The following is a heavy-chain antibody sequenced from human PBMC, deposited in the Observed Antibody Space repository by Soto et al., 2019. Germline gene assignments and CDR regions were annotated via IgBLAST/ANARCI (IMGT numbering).Heavy chain of an antibody. V-gene: IGHV1-2*04. CDR3: ARRRGSGYYYYFDY. Sequence: GASVKVSCKASGYTFTGYYMHWVRQAPGQGLEWMGWINPNSGGTNYAQKFQGWVTMTRDTSISTAYMELSRLRSDDTAVYYCARRRGSGYYYYFDYWGQGTLVTVSS. J-gene: IGHJ4*02. CDR1: GYTFTGYY. D-gene: IGHD3-22*01. CDR2: INPNSGGT.